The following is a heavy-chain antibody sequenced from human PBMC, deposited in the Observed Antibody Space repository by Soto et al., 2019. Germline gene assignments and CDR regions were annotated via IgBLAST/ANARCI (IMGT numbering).Heavy chain of an antibody. CDR2: IYHSGST. Sequence: QLQLQESGSGLVKPSQTLSLTCAVSGGSISSGGYSWSWIRQPPGKGLEWIGYIYHSGSTYYNPSLKSRVTISVDRSKNQFSLKLSSVTAADTAVYYCARVGVDSSGWYSGPHYYFDYWGQGTLVTVSS. D-gene: IGHD6-19*01. V-gene: IGHV4-30-2*01. J-gene: IGHJ4*02. CDR1: GGSISSGGYS. CDR3: ARVGVDSSGWYSGPHYYFDY.